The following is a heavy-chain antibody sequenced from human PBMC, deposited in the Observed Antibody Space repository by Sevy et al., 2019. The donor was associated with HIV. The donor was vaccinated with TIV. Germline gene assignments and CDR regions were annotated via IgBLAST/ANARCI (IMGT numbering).Heavy chain of an antibody. J-gene: IGHJ6*02. D-gene: IGHD4-17*01. V-gene: IGHV1-18*01. CDR1: GYTFTSYG. Sequence: ASVKVSCKACGYTFTSYGISWVRQAPGQGLEWMGWISAYNGNTNYAQKLQGRVTMTTDTSTSTAYMELRSLRSDDTAVYYCARDWYGDTTLYYYYGMDVWGQGTTVTVSS. CDR2: ISAYNGNT. CDR3: ARDWYGDTTLYYYYGMDV.